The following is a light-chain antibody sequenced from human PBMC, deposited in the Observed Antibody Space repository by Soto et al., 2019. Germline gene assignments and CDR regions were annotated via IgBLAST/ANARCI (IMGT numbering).Light chain of an antibody. V-gene: IGKV3-11*01. CDR1: QYVGTR. Sequence: IVLASSRTPTYWYPGARATLSCRASQYVGTRLAWYQHKPGQAHRLLIYYTSNRATGIPARFSGSGSGTDFTLTINCLAPEDFAIYCSHQRQRWTRRLAQGTKVEI. J-gene: IGKJ1*01. CDR3: HQRQRWTRR. CDR2: YTS.